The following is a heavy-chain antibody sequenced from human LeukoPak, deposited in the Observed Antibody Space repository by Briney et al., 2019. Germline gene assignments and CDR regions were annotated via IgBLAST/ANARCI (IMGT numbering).Heavy chain of an antibody. V-gene: IGHV4-4*07. J-gene: IGHJ4*02. Sequence: SETLSLTCSVSGASISDYWWSWIRQPAGKGLEWIGRIYTDADGDTNFNPSLKSRVTVSVDTSKNQFSLKLISVTAADTAVYYCARAPSGCGGTCLFDSWGQGTLVTVSS. CDR3: ARAPSGCGGTCLFDS. CDR2: IYTDADGDT. CDR1: GASISDYW. D-gene: IGHD2-15*01.